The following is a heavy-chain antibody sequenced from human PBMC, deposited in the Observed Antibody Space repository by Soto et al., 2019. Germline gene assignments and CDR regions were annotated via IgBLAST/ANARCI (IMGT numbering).Heavy chain of an antibody. D-gene: IGHD6-6*01. Sequence: HPGGSLRLSCAASGFTVSSYWMSWVRQAPGKGLEWVANIKQDGSEKYYADSVKGRFTISRDNSKNTLYLQMNSLRAEDTAVYYCARGAMSIAARPTSYYYYYMDVWGKGTTVTVSS. CDR1: GFTVSSYW. CDR3: ARGAMSIAARPTSYYYYYMDV. J-gene: IGHJ6*03. CDR2: IKQDGSEK. V-gene: IGHV3-7*01.